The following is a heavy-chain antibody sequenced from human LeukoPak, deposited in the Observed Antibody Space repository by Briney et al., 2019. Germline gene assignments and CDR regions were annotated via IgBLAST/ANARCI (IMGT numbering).Heavy chain of an antibody. CDR1: GGSISTYF. D-gene: IGHD6-19*01. Sequence: SETLPLTCTASGGSISTYFWSWIRQPPGEGLEWIGYVYYSGSTNYHPSLKSRVTISVDTSKNQFSLKLTSVTAADTAVYYCARHIDNGWYAYGGQGTLVTVSS. J-gene: IGHJ4*02. CDR3: ARHIDNGWYAY. CDR2: VYYSGST. V-gene: IGHV4-59*08.